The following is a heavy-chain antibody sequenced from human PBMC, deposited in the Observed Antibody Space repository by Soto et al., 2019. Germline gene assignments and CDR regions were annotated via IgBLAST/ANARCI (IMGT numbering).Heavy chain of an antibody. CDR2: IFYSGTT. CDR3: ARGWVAVAARPDPFDY. V-gene: IGHV4-39*07. Sequence: SSETLSLTCTVSGGSISTGSYYWGWIRQPPGKGLEWIGSIFYSGTTYYNPSLKSRVTISVDTSKNQFSLKLSSVTAADTAVYYCARGWVAVAARPDPFDYWGQGTLVTVSS. J-gene: IGHJ4*02. CDR1: GGSISTGSYY. D-gene: IGHD6-19*01.